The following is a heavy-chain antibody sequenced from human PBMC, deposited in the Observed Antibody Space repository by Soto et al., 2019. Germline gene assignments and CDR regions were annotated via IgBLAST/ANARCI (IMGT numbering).Heavy chain of an antibody. CDR1: GGTFSSYT. Sequence: SVKVSCKASGGTFSSYTISWVRQAPGQGLEWMGRIIPILGIANYAQKFQGRVTITADKSTSTAYMELSSLRSEDTAVYYCARALLGYCSGGSCYFGPYWAQGSLVTVSS. CDR2: IIPILGIA. CDR3: ARALLGYCSGGSCYFGPY. V-gene: IGHV1-69*02. J-gene: IGHJ4*02. D-gene: IGHD2-15*01.